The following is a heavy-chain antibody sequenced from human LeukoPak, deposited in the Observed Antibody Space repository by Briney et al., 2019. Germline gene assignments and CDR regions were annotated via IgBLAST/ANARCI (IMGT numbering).Heavy chain of an antibody. V-gene: IGHV4-34*01. D-gene: IGHD6-13*01. CDR3: ARGSIAAADSFDY. J-gene: IGHJ4*02. CDR2: INHSGST. Sequence: SETLSLTCAVYGGSFSGYYWSWIRQPPGKGLEWIGEINHSGSTNYNPSLKSRVTISVDTSKNQFSLKLSSVTAADTAVYCCARGSIAAADSFDYWGQGTLVTVSS. CDR1: GGSFSGYY.